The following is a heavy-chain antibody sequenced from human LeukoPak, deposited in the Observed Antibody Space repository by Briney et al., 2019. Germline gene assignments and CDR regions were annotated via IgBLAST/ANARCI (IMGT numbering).Heavy chain of an antibody. Sequence: PGGSLRLSCEASGFTFNSYWMTWVRQAPGKGLEWVANIKQDGSERYHADSVKGRFTISRDNAKNSLYLQMNSLRAEDTAVYYCARARWLVLWGQGTLVTVSS. D-gene: IGHD6-19*01. CDR1: GFTFNSYW. CDR2: IKQDGSER. CDR3: ARARWLVL. J-gene: IGHJ4*02. V-gene: IGHV3-7*03.